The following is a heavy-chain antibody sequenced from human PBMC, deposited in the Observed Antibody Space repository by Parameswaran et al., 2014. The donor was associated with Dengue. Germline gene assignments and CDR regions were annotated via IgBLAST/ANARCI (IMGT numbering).Heavy chain of an antibody. CDR3: ARHVGAVDTAMVFDY. CDR2: IYPGDSDT. Sequence: VRQMPGKGLEWMGIIYPGDSDTRYSPSFQGQVTISADKSISTAYLQWSSLKASDTAMYYCARHVGAVDTAMVFDYWGQGTLVTVSS. J-gene: IGHJ4*02. D-gene: IGHD5-18*01. V-gene: IGHV5-51*01.